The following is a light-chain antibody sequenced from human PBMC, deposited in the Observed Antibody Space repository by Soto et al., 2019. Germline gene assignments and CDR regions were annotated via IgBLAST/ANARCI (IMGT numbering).Light chain of an antibody. CDR1: QSVTTQ. J-gene: IGKJ1*01. V-gene: IGKV3-20*01. CDR3: QQYGSSTRT. CDR2: GAS. Sequence: IVLTQSPGTLSLSPGERAALSCRASQSVTTQLAWYQQKPGQAPRLIIHGASSRATGVPARITGSGSGTDFTLSISRLEPEDFAVYYCQQYGSSTRTFGQGTKVDIK.